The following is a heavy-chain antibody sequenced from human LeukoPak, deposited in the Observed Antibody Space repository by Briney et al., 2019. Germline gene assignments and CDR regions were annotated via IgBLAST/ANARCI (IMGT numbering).Heavy chain of an antibody. CDR3: ARGATYYDFWSGYPPPGGLWFDP. J-gene: IGHJ5*02. Sequence: SETLSLTCTVSGGSISSYYWSWIRQPPGKGLEWIGYIYYSGSTNYNPSLKSRVTISVDTSKNQFSLKLSSVTAADTAVYYCARGATYYDFWSGYPPPGGLWFDPWGQGTLVTVSS. CDR2: IYYSGST. V-gene: IGHV4-59*01. D-gene: IGHD3-3*01. CDR1: GGSISSYY.